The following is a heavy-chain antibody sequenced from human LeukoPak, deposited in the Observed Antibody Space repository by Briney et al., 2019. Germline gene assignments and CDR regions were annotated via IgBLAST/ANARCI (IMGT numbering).Heavy chain of an antibody. V-gene: IGHV1-2*02. CDR3: ARAGGQWYYDILTGYYTQVSSRGHGPAFDY. D-gene: IGHD3-9*01. Sequence: PGGSLRLSCAASGFTFSSYGMHWVRQAPGQGLEWMGWINPNSGVTNYAQKFQGRVTMTRDTSISTAYMELSRLRSDDTGGYYCARAGGQWYYDILTGYYTQVSSRGHGPAFDYWGQGTLVTVSS. CDR2: INPNSGVT. CDR1: GFTFSSYG. J-gene: IGHJ4*02.